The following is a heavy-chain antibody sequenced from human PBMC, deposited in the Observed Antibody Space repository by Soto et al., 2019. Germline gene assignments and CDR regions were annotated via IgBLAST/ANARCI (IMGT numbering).Heavy chain of an antibody. D-gene: IGHD2-2*01. CDR2: ISSSGETV. J-gene: IGHJ6*02. Sequence: VGSLRLSCEVSGFTFSSYEMYWVRQAPGKGLEWVAYISSSGETVYYAGSVQGRFTIFRDNAKNSLYLQMSSLGAEDTAVYYCAREGFYAMDVWGQGTTVTVSS. CDR3: AREGFYAMDV. V-gene: IGHV3-48*03. CDR1: GFTFSSYE.